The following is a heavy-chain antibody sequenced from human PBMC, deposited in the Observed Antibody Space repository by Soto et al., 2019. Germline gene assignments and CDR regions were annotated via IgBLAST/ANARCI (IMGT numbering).Heavy chain of an antibody. V-gene: IGHV3-74*01. CDR3: ATPYPRGYSSSWYSYYYYYYMDV. J-gene: IGHJ6*03. Sequence: GGSLRLSCAASGFTFSSYWMHWVRQAPGKGLVWVSRINSDGSSTSYADSVKGRFTISRDNAKNTLYLQMNSLRAEDTAVYYCATPYPRGYSSSWYSYYYYYYMDVWGKGTTVTVSS. CDR2: INSDGSST. D-gene: IGHD6-13*01. CDR1: GFTFSSYW.